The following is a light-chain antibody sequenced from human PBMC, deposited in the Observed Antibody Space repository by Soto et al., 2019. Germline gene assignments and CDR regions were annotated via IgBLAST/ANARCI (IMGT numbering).Light chain of an antibody. Sequence: EIVLTHSPGIVYLSPGDRATLSCRASQTISSGFLAWYQQKVGQAPRLLIYDASNRATGVPDRFSGSGSGTDFSLTISRLEPEDFAVYHCQQYSSSPRTFGQGTRMEIK. V-gene: IGKV3-20*01. J-gene: IGKJ5*01. CDR2: DAS. CDR1: QTISSGF. CDR3: QQYSSSPRT.